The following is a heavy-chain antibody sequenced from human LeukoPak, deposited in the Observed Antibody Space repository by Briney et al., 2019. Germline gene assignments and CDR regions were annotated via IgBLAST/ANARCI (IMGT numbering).Heavy chain of an antibody. D-gene: IGHD3-22*01. CDR1: GYSFANYW. J-gene: IGHJ4*02. V-gene: IGHV5-51*01. Sequence: RGESLKISCKVSGYSFANYWIGWVRQMPGKGLEWMGIVYPGDSDTRYSPSFQGQVTISADMSISTAYLQWSSLKASDTAVYYCARFAYGSDYYPGHYWGQGTLVTVSS. CDR3: ARFAYGSDYYPGHY. CDR2: VYPGDSDT.